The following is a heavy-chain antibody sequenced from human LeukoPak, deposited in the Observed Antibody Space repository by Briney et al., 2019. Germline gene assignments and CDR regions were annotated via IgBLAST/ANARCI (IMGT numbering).Heavy chain of an antibody. CDR3: ARGSLLLWFGELLSLNWFDP. CDR2: FDPKDGET. D-gene: IGHD3-10*01. Sequence: ASVKVSCKVSGYTLTELSMHWVRQAPGKGLEWMGSFDPKDGETIYAQKFQGRVTMTRNTSISTAYMELSSLRSEDTAVYYCARGSLLLWFGELLSLNWFDPWGQGTLVTVSS. J-gene: IGHJ5*02. CDR1: GYTLTELS. V-gene: IGHV1-24*01.